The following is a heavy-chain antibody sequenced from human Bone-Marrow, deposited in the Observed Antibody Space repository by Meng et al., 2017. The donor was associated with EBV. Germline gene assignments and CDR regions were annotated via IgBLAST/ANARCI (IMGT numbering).Heavy chain of an antibody. D-gene: IGHD2-21*02. Sequence: GEVVESGGGVVQPGRSLSLSCAASGFTFSSYSMNWVRQAPGKGLEWVSSISSSSSYIYYADSVKGRFTISRDNAKNSLYLQMNSLRAEDTAVYYCARDVGGGDRLDYWGQGTLVTVSS. CDR2: ISSSSSYI. V-gene: IGHV3-21*01. CDR3: ARDVGGGDRLDY. CDR1: GFTFSSYS. J-gene: IGHJ4*02.